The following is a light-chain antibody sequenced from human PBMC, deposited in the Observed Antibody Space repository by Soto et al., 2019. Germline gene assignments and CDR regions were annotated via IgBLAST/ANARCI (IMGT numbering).Light chain of an antibody. CDR2: LGS. CDR3: MQALQTLPT. CDR1: QSLLHSNGYNY. Sequence: DIVMTQSPLSLPVTPGEPASISCRSSQSLLHSNGYNYLDWYLQKPGQSPQLLIYLGSNRASGVPDMFSGSGSGTDFTLKISRVEAEDVGVYYCMQALQTLPTFGQGTRLEIK. V-gene: IGKV2-28*01. J-gene: IGKJ5*01.